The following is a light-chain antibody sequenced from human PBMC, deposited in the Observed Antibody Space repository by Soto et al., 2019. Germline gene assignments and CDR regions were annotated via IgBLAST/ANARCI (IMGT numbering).Light chain of an antibody. CDR2: EVT. J-gene: IGLJ2*01. CDR3: TSYTTTSTLVV. CDR1: ISDVGGFDY. V-gene: IGLV2-14*01. Sequence: QSALTQPASVSGSPGQSITISCTGTISDVGGFDYVSWYQHHPGKDPKLIIYEVTKWPSGISNRFSGSKSGNTASLTISGLQAEDEADYYCTSYTTTSTLVVFGGGTKVTVL.